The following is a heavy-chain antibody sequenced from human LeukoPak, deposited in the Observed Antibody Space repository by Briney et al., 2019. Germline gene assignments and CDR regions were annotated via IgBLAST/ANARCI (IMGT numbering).Heavy chain of an antibody. CDR3: VRGGSSWYRY. Sequence: PGGSLRLSCAASGFTFNTYAMTWVRQAPGKGLEWVSAISASGGSTYYADSVKGRFTISRDNSKNTLYLQMNSLRAEDTAVYYCVRGGSSWYRYWGQGTLVTVSS. CDR1: GFTFNTYA. V-gene: IGHV3-23*01. J-gene: IGHJ4*02. CDR2: ISASGGST. D-gene: IGHD6-13*01.